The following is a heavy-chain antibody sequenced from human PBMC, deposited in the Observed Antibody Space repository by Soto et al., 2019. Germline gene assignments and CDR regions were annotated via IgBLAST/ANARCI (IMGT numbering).Heavy chain of an antibody. D-gene: IGHD5-12*01. Sequence: GASVKVSCKASGYTFTGYYMHWVRQAPGQGLEWMGWSNPNSGGTNYAQKFQGWVTMTRDTSISTAYMELSRLRSDDTAVYYCARAYSGYDWNYYYYYMDVWGKGTTVTVSS. CDR3: ARAYSGYDWNYYYYYMDV. V-gene: IGHV1-2*04. CDR1: GYTFTGYY. CDR2: SNPNSGGT. J-gene: IGHJ6*03.